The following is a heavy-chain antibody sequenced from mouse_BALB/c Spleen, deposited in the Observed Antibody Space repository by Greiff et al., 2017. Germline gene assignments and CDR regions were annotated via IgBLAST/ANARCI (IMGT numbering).Heavy chain of an antibody. CDR1: GYTFTSYW. CDR2: INPSTGYT. Sequence: VQLQQSGAELAKPGASVKMSCKASGYTFTSYWMHWVKQRPGQGLEWIGYINPSTGYTEYNQKFKDKATLTADKSSSTAYMQLSSLTSEDSAVYYCARWGNGNYGFAYWGQGTLVTVSA. D-gene: IGHD2-1*01. J-gene: IGHJ3*01. V-gene: IGHV1-7*01. CDR3: ARWGNGNYGFAY.